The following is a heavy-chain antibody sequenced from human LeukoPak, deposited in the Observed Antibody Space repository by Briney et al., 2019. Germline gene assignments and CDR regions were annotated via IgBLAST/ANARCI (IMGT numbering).Heavy chain of an antibody. V-gene: IGHV3-48*04. D-gene: IGHD3-3*02. CDR1: GYTFSSYG. J-gene: IGHJ4*02. CDR2: ISSSGGTK. Sequence: GGSLRLSCAASGYTFSSYGMHWVRQAPGKGLEWVSYISSSGGTKYYADSVKGRFTISRDNAKNSLYLQMNSLRAEDTAVYYCARDSGIFGRPFDYWGQGTLVTVSS. CDR3: ARDSGIFGRPFDY.